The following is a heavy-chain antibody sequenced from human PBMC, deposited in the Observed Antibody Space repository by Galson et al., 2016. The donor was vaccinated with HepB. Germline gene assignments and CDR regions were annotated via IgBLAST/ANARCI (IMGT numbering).Heavy chain of an antibody. J-gene: IGHJ6*02. V-gene: IGHV4-59*01. CDR2: IYNSGST. CDR3: ARDRQPSRYHGLHV. CDR1: GGSISDYY. Sequence: SETLSLTCTVSGGSISDYYWSWIRQPPGKGLEWIGYIYNSGSTNYNPSLKSRVTISIDTPKNQFSLKVSSVTAADTAVYYCARDRQPSRYHGLHVWGQGTTVPVSS. D-gene: IGHD1-14*01.